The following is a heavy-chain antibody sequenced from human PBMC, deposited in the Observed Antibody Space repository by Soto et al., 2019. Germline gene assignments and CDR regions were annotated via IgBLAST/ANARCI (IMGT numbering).Heavy chain of an antibody. CDR3: ARGRYCLTGRCFPNWFDS. D-gene: IGHD7-27*01. CDR1: GGSIGSGGNY. J-gene: IGHJ5*01. Sequence: SETLSLTCIVSGGSIGSGGNYWAWIRQPPGQALEYIGYIYKSATTYYNPSFESRVAISVETSKSQFSLTVTSVTAADTAVYFCARGRYCLTGRCFPNWFDSWGQGALVTVAS. CDR2: IYKSATT. V-gene: IGHV4-30-4*01.